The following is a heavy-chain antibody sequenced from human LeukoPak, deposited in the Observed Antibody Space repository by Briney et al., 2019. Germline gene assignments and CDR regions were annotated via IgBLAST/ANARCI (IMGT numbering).Heavy chain of an antibody. CDR1: GGSFSGYY. Sequence: PSETLSLTCAVYGGSFSGYYWSWIRQPPGKGLEWIGEINHSGSTNYNPSLKGRVTISVDTSKNQFSLKLSSVTAADTAVYYCARRANCSGGSCYGRTYYFDYWGQGTLVTVSS. D-gene: IGHD2-15*01. CDR3: ARRANCSGGSCYGRTYYFDY. CDR2: INHSGST. J-gene: IGHJ4*02. V-gene: IGHV4-34*01.